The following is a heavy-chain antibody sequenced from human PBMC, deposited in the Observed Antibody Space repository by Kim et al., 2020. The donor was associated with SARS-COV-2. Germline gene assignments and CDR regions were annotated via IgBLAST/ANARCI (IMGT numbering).Heavy chain of an antibody. Sequence: GGSLRLSCAASGFTFSSYSMNWVRQAPGKGLEWVSSISSSSSYIYYADSVKGRFTISRDNAKNSLYLQMNSLRAEDTAVYYCAREIHSSGWWGPGAFDIWGQGTMVTVSS. J-gene: IGHJ3*02. CDR3: AREIHSSGWWGPGAFDI. CDR1: GFTFSSYS. CDR2: ISSSSSYI. D-gene: IGHD6-19*01. V-gene: IGHV3-21*01.